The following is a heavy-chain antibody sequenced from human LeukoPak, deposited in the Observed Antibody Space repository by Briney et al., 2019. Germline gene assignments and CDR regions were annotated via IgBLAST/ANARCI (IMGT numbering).Heavy chain of an antibody. CDR3: ARDCCGYRSWFDP. J-gene: IGHJ5*02. Sequence: SETLSLTCTVSGDSISSNYFSSNLSPWGWLRQPPGEGLEWIGSIYYSGTTYYNPSLKSRVTISVDTSKNQFSLKLTSVTAADTAVYYCARDCCGYRSWFDPWGQGTLVTVSS. CDR2: IYYSGTT. D-gene: IGHD6-25*01. V-gene: IGHV4-39*07. CDR1: GDSISSNYFSSNLSP.